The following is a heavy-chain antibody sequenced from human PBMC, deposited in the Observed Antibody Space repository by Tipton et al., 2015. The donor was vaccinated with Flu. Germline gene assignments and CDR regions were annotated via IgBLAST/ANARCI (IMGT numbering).Heavy chain of an antibody. D-gene: IGHD2-2*03. CDR3: ARDYGYCSSTSCYAGISDY. J-gene: IGHJ4*02. V-gene: IGHV3-23*01. CDR1: SSSSYY. Sequence: SSSSYYWGWIRQPPGKGLEWVSAISGSGGSTYYADSVKGRFTISRDNAKNSLYLQMNSLRAEDTAVYYCARDYGYCSSTSCYAGISDYWGRGTLVTVSS. CDR2: ISGSGGST.